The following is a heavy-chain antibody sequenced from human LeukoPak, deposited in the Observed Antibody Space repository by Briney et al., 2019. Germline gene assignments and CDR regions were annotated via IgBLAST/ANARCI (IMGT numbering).Heavy chain of an antibody. D-gene: IGHD5-18*01. CDR2: ISSSSSYV. J-gene: IGHJ6*03. Sequence: GGSLRLSCAASGFTFSSYTMNWVRQAPGKGLEWVSSISSSSSYVYYADSVEGRFTISRDNAKNSLYLQMNSLRAEDTAVYYCASSLVAGYYYYNYYYMDVWGKGTTVTVSS. V-gene: IGHV3-21*01. CDR1: GFTFSSYT. CDR3: ASSLVAGYYYYNYYYMDV.